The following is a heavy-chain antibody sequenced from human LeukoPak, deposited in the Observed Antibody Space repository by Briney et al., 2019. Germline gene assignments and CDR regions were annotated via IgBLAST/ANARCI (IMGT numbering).Heavy chain of an antibody. V-gene: IGHV3-74*01. CDR2: INPSGGDT. CDR1: GFTFSSYC. Sequence: PGESLRLSCAASGFTFSSYCMNWVRQAPGKGLVWVSCINPSGGDTNYADSVKGRFTISKDNAKNTLYLQMNSLGAEDTALYYCTREVLGGCDHWGKGTPVTV. CDR3: TREVLGGCDH. J-gene: IGHJ4*02. D-gene: IGHD1-26*01.